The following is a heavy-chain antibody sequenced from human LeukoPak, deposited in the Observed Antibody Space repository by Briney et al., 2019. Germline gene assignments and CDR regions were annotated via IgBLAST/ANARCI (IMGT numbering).Heavy chain of an antibody. J-gene: IGHJ5*02. CDR1: GGSFSGYY. D-gene: IGHD2-2*01. Sequence: KPSETLSLTCAVYGGSFSGYYWSWIRQPPGKGLEWIGEITHSGSTNYNPSLKSRVTISVDKSKNQFSLKLSSVTAADTAVYYCARDMYEYQLPRGFDPWGQGTLVTVSS. CDR2: ITHSGST. V-gene: IGHV4-34*01. CDR3: ARDMYEYQLPRGFDP.